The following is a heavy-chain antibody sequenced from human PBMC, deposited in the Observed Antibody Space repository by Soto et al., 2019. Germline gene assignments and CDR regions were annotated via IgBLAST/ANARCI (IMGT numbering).Heavy chain of an antibody. CDR1: GYTFTSYY. D-gene: IGHD6-19*01. J-gene: IGHJ4*02. CDR2: INPSGGST. CDR3: ARDFLPLRDGYSVAFDY. Sequence: ASVKVSCKASGYTFTSYYMHWVRQAPGQGLEWMGIINPSGGSTSYAQKFQGRVTMTRDTSTSTVYMELSSLRSEDTAVYYCARDFLPLRDGYSVAFDYWGQGTLVTVSS. V-gene: IGHV1-46*01.